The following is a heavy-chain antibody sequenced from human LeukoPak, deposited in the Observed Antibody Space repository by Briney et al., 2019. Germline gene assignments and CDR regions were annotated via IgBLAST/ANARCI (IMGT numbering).Heavy chain of an antibody. Sequence: GGSQRLSCAASGFTFDDYAIHWVRQSPGKALEWVSGISWNSGRIGYADSVKGRFTISRDNAKHSLYLHMYGIGAEETSLYYCAIDFDYYDSSGYQEWGAFDIWGQGTMVTVSS. J-gene: IGHJ3*02. V-gene: IGHV3-9*01. D-gene: IGHD3-22*01. CDR2: ISWNSGRI. CDR3: AIDFDYYDSSGYQEWGAFDI. CDR1: GFTFDDYA.